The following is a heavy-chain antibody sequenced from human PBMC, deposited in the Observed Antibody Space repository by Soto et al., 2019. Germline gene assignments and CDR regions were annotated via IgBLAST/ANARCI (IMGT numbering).Heavy chain of an antibody. CDR3: ATAYCISTSCYASFDYYYGMDV. CDR2: IIPIFGTA. CDR1: GGTFSSYA. D-gene: IGHD2-2*01. Sequence: ASVKVSCKASGGTFSSYAISWVRQAPGQGLEWMGGIIPIFGTANYAQKFQGRVTITADESTSTAYMELSSLRSEDTAVYYCATAYCISTSCYASFDYYYGMDVWGQGTTVTVSS. V-gene: IGHV1-69*13. J-gene: IGHJ6*02.